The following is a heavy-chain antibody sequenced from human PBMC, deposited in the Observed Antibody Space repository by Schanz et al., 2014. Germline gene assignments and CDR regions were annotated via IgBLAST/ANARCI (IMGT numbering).Heavy chain of an antibody. D-gene: IGHD3-10*01. CDR2: IRGSGGGT. V-gene: IGHV3-23*01. J-gene: IGHJ4*02. CDR3: AKDQGSYGSGSYSYFDY. CDR1: GFTFSSYA. Sequence: EMQLLESGGGLVQPGGSLRLSCAASGFTFSSYAMSWVRQPPGKGLEWVSSIRGSGGGTDYADSVKGRFTISRDNSKNTLYLQMNSLRAEDTAVYYCAKDQGSYGSGSYSYFDYWGQGTLVTVSS.